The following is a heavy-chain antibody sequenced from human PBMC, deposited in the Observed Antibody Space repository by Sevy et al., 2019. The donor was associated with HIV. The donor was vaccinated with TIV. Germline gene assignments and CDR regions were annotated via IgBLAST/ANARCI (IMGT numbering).Heavy chain of an antibody. CDR3: AREADYYFDS. V-gene: IGHV3-11*01. CDR1: GFTFSDYH. D-gene: IGHD2-21*02. CDR2: ISSRGSTE. J-gene: IGHJ4*02. Sequence: GGSLRLSCEASGFTFSDYHMTWIRQAPGKGLEWVAYISSRGSTEHYADFVKGRFTISRDNVKNSLYLQMDSLRGEDTAVYYCAREADYYFDSWGKGSLVTVSS.